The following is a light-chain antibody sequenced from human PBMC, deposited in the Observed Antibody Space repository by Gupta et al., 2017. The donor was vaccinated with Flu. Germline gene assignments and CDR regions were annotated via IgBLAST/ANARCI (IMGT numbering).Light chain of an antibody. CDR1: SSDVGGYNY. CDR3: SSYTSSSTVV. Sequence: QSLLTQPASVSASPGQSITISCTGTSSDVGGYNYVSWYQQHPGKAPKLMIYEVSNRPSGVSNRFSGSKSGNTASLTISGLQAEDEADYYCSSYTSSSTVVFGGGTKLTVL. CDR2: EVS. J-gene: IGLJ2*01. V-gene: IGLV2-14*01.